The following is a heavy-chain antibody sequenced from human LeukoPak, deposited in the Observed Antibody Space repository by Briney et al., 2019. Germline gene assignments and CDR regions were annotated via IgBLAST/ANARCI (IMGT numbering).Heavy chain of an antibody. CDR2: ISGSGGNT. V-gene: IGHV3-23*01. CDR3: AKERITTTAFDY. CDR1: GFTLSQHT. Sequence: GGALRLSFAASGFTLSQHTQHSVPPAPREGVGWGSDISGSGGNTHYADSVKGRFTISRDNSKNTLYLQMNSLRAEDTAIYYCAKERITTTAFDYWGQGTLVTVSS. D-gene: IGHD4-17*01. J-gene: IGHJ4*02.